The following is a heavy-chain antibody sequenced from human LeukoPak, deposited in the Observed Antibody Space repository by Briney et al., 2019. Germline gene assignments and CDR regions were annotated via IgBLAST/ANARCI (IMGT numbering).Heavy chain of an antibody. Sequence: ASVKVSCKASGYTFNGYDLNWVRQATGQGLEWMGWMNPNSGNTGYAQKFQGRVTMTRDTSISTAYMELSSLTSEDTAVYYCARVEFNGGYSHVYWGQGTLVTVSS. V-gene: IGHV1-8*01. D-gene: IGHD5-12*01. J-gene: IGHJ4*02. CDR1: GYTFNGYD. CDR2: MNPNSGNT. CDR3: ARVEFNGGYSHVY.